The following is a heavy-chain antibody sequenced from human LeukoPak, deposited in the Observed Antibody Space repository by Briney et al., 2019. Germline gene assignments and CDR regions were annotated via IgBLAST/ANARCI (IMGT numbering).Heavy chain of an antibody. CDR3: ARVPHAMVRGVIITEFYFDY. V-gene: IGHV3-21*01. CDR2: ISSSSNYI. D-gene: IGHD3-10*01. J-gene: IGHJ4*02. Sequence: GGSLRLSCAASGLTFSSYSMNWVRQAPGKGLEWVSSISSSSNYIYYADSVKGRFTVSRDNAKNSLYLQMNSLRAEDTAVYYCARVPHAMVRGVIITEFYFDYWGQGTLVTVSS. CDR1: GLTFSSYS.